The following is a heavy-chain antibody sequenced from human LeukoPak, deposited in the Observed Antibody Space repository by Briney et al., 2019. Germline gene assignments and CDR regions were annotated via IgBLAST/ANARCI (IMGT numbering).Heavy chain of an antibody. D-gene: IGHD3-22*01. J-gene: IGHJ4*02. CDR1: DYSISSGYY. CDR2: IYRRGST. V-gene: IGHV4-38-2*02. Sequence: SETLSLTCTVSDYSISSGYYWGWIRQSPGKGLEWIGNIYRRGSTHYNPSLKSRVTISMDTSKNQFSLKLSSVTAADTAVYYCARDVRNYYDSSGYYLFDYWGQGTLVTVSS. CDR3: ARDVRNYYDSSGYYLFDY.